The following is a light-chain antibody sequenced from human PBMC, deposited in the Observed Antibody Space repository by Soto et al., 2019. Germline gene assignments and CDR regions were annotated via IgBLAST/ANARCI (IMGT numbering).Light chain of an antibody. V-gene: IGLV2-14*03. CDR3: SSFTARSTIL. CDR2: DVN. Sequence: QSALTQPASVSGSPGQSITISCTGTASDVGGYDYVSWYQHHPGEAPKLMIYDVNNRPSGVSNRFSGSKSGSTASLTISGLQAEDEGDYYCSSFTARSTILFGVGTKLTVL. CDR1: ASDVGGYDY. J-gene: IGLJ2*01.